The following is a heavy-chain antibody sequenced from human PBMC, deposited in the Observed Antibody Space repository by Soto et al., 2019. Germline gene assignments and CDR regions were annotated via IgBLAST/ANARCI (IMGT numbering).Heavy chain of an antibody. Sequence: QVQLVQSGAEVKKPGSSVKVPCKASGGSLSNYGISWVRQAPGQGLEWMGGIIPVFGTANYAQKFQGRVTITADESTNIVYMDVTSLRSEDTAVYYCARGDATKIVVTTYYAMDVWGQGTTVTVSS. D-gene: IGHD4-17*01. CDR2: IIPVFGTA. CDR1: GGSLSNYG. J-gene: IGHJ6*02. CDR3: ARGDATKIVVTTYYAMDV. V-gene: IGHV1-69*12.